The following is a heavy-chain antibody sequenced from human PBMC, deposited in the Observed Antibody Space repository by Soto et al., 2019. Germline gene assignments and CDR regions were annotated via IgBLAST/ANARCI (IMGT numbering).Heavy chain of an antibody. J-gene: IGHJ4*02. Sequence: QVQLVESGGGVVQPGRSLRLSCVGSGFIFSNYGMHWVRQAPGKGLEWVAFISYDGSDILYADSVKGRFTISRDNSKSTLFLHMNRPTAEDTASYFCAIVRVADSPLDHWGQGTLVTVSS. V-gene: IGHV3-30*03. D-gene: IGHD3-10*02. CDR1: GFIFSNYG. CDR2: ISYDGSDI. CDR3: AIVRVADSPLDH.